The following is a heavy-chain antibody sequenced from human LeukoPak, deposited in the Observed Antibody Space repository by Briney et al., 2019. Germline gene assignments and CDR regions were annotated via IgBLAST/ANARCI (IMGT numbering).Heavy chain of an antibody. CDR3: ARDGFSSGYPYDAFDI. D-gene: IGHD3-22*01. Sequence: GGSLRLSCAASGFTVSSNYMSWVRQAPGKGLEWVSGIYSGGRTYYPHPVKGRFTISRDNYNNTLYLQMNSLRAADTAVYYCARDGFSSGYPYDAFDIWGQGTMVTVSS. CDR2: IYSGGRT. V-gene: IGHV3-53*01. J-gene: IGHJ3*02. CDR1: GFTVSSNY.